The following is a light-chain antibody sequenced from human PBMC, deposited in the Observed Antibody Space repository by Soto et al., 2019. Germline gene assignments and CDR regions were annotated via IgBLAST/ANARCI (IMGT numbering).Light chain of an antibody. Sequence: DTQMTQSPSSLSASVGDRVTITCRASQSISNYLNWYQQKPGKAPKRLIYAAFSLQSGVPSRFSGSGSGTDFSLTITSLQPEDFATYYCQQSYSIPYTFGQGTKLEIK. V-gene: IGKV1-39*01. CDR1: QSISNY. J-gene: IGKJ2*01. CDR2: AAF. CDR3: QQSYSIPYT.